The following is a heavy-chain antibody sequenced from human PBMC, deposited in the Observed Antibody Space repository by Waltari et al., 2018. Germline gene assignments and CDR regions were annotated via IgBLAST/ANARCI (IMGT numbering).Heavy chain of an antibody. J-gene: IGHJ5*02. Sequence: QVQLQESGPGLVKPSQTLSLTCTVSGGSISSGSYYWSWIRQPAGKGLEWIGYIYTSGSTNYNPSLKSRVTISVDTSKNQFSLKLSSVTAADTAVYYCARGGGTAWGQGTLVTVSS. D-gene: IGHD1-7*01. CDR2: IYTSGST. V-gene: IGHV4-61*09. CDR1: GGSISSGSYY. CDR3: ARGGGTA.